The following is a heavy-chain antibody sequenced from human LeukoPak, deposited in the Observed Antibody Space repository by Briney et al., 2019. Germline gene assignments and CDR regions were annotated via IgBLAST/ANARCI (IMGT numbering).Heavy chain of an antibody. CDR2: AGWAGGTT. D-gene: IGHD3-10*02. J-gene: IGHJ4*02. Sequence: QPGGSLRLSCATSGFTFDRYTIHWVRQAPGKGLEWVSLAGWAGGTTYYSDSVRGRFTISRDSGKNSVYLQMNSLTTDDTAFYFCAKELDTMFFDYWGQGAQVTVSS. CDR1: GFTFDRYT. V-gene: IGHV3-43*01. CDR3: AKELDTMFFDY.